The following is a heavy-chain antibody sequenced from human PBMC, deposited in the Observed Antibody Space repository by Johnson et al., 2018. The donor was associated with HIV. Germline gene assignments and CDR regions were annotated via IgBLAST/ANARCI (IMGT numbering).Heavy chain of an antibody. Sequence: VKLVESGGGVVQPGRSLRLSCAASGFTFSDHYMDWVRQAPGKGLEWVGRTRNKADSYTTEYAASVKGRFTISRDDSKNSLYLQMNSLRAEDTAVYYCARGSRYTYDNDDAHLLHAFDIWGQGTVVTVSS. CDR3: ARGSRYTYDNDDAHLLHAFDI. CDR1: GFTFSDHY. J-gene: IGHJ3*02. CDR2: TRNKADSYTT. D-gene: IGHD3-22*01. V-gene: IGHV3-72*01.